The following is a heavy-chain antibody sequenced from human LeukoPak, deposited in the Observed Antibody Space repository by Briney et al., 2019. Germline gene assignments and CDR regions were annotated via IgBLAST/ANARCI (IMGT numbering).Heavy chain of an antibody. V-gene: IGHV1-18*01. J-gene: IGHJ3*02. D-gene: IGHD5-12*01. CDR1: GDTFKNYA. Sequence: ASVKVSCKASGDTFKNYAISWVRQAPGQGLEWMGWISAYNGNTNYAQKLQGRVTMTTDTSTSTAYMELRSLRSDDTAVYYCARDLGYTAFDIWGQGTMVTVSS. CDR2: ISAYNGNT. CDR3: ARDLGYTAFDI.